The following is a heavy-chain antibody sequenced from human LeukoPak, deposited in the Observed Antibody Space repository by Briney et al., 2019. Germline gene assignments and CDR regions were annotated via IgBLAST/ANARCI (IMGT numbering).Heavy chain of an antibody. CDR1: GFTFSSYS. J-gene: IGHJ4*02. CDR2: ISSSSSYI. D-gene: IGHD4-17*01. CDR3: ARDNSGRTVMGALDY. Sequence: PGGSLRLSCGASGFTFSSYSMNWVRQAPGKGLEWVSSISSSSSYIYYADSVKGRFTISRDNAKNSLYLQMNSLRAEDTAVYYCARDNSGRTVMGALDYWGQGTLVTVSS. V-gene: IGHV3-21*01.